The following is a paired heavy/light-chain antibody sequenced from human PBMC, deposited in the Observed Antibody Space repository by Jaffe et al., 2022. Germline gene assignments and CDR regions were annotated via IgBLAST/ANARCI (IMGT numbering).Heavy chain of an antibody. CDR3: ARDKLTRGNSGYYYYYMDV. Sequence: QVQLQESGPGLVKPSQTLSLTCTVSGGSISSGSYYWSWIRQPAGKGLEWIGRIYTSGSTNYNPSLKSRVTISVDTSKNQFSLKLSSVTAADTAVYYCARDKLTRGNSGYYYYYMDVWGKGTTVTVSS. CDR1: GGSISSGSYY. CDR2: IYTSGST. V-gene: IGHV4-61*02. D-gene: IGHD5-18*01. J-gene: IGHJ6*03.
Light chain of an antibody. Sequence: DIQMTQSPSTLSASVGDRVTITCRASQSISSWLAWYQQKPGKAPKLLIYKASSLESGVPSRFSGSGSGTEFTLTISSLQPDDFATYYCQQYNSYSPMYTFGQGTKLEIK. V-gene: IGKV1-5*03. CDR2: KAS. CDR3: QQYNSYSPMYT. CDR1: QSISSW. J-gene: IGKJ2*01.